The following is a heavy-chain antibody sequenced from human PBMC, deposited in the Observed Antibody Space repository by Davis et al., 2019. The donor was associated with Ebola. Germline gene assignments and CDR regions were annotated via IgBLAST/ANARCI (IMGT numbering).Heavy chain of an antibody. CDR2: IDPSDSYT. CDR3: ARPYYDSSGYPYDAFDI. V-gene: IGHV5-10-1*01. J-gene: IGHJ3*02. Sequence: SCKGSGYSFTSYWISWVRQMPGTGLEWMGRIDPSDSYTNYSPSFQGHVTIPADKSISTAYLQWSSLKASDTAMYYCARPYYDSSGYPYDAFDIWGQGTMVTVSS. CDR1: GYSFTSYW. D-gene: IGHD3-22*01.